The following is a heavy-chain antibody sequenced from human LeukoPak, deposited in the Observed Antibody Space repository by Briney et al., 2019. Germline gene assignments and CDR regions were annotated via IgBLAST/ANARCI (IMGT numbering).Heavy chain of an antibody. J-gene: IGHJ6*02. CDR1: GFTSSSYE. D-gene: IGHD6-13*01. Sequence: GGSLRLSCAASGFTSSSYEMNWVRQAPGKGLEWVSYISSSGSTIYYAGSVKGRFTISRDNAKNSLYLQMNSLRAEDTAVYYCARTSSSWYGAFYYGMDVWGQGTTVTVSS. CDR3: ARTSSSWYGAFYYGMDV. CDR2: ISSSGSTI. V-gene: IGHV3-48*03.